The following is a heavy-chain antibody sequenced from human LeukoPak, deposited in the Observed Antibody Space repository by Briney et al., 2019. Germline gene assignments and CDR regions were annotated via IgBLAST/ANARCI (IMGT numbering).Heavy chain of an antibody. J-gene: IGHJ4*02. V-gene: IGHV4-59*08. Sequence: SETLSLTCTVSGGSITSCYWSWIRQPPGKGLEGIGYIYYSGSTNYNPSLQSRVTISVDTSKNMFSLKLSSVTDADTAVYYCASLGGIAVAGTFDYWGQGTLVTVSS. CDR1: GGSITSCY. D-gene: IGHD6-19*01. CDR3: ASLGGIAVAGTFDY. CDR2: IYYSGST.